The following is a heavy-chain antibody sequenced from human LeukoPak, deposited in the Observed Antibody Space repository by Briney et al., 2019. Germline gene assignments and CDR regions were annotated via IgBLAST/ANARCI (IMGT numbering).Heavy chain of an antibody. CDR1: GYTFTNYA. CDR2: INAGNGNT. CDR3: ARSFGLDAFDI. D-gene: IGHD2/OR15-2a*01. J-gene: IGHJ3*02. V-gene: IGHV1-3*01. Sequence: GASVKVSCKASGYTFTNYAMHWVRQAPGQRLEWMGWINAGNGNTKYSQKFQGRVTITRDTSASTAYMELSSLGSEDTAVYYCARSFGLDAFDIWGQGTMVTVSS.